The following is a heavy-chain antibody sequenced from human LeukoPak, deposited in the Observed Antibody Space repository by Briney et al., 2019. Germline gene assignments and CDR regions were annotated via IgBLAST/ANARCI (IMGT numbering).Heavy chain of an antibody. CDR1: GGSISSYY. D-gene: IGHD3-22*01. J-gene: IGHJ4*02. Sequence: SETLSLTCTVSGGSISSYYWSWIRRPPGKGLEWIGYIYYSGSTNYNPSLKSRVTISVDTSKNQFSLKLSSVTAADTAVYYCGRGRGIYYDSSGYYYGGDFVDFDYWGQGTLVTVSS. V-gene: IGHV4-59*01. CDR2: IYYSGST. CDR3: GRGRGIYYDSSGYYYGGDFVDFDY.